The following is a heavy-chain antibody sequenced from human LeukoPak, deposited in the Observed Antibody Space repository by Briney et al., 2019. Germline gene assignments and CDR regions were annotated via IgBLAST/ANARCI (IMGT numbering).Heavy chain of an antibody. D-gene: IGHD3-3*01. Sequence: SVKVSCKASGGTFSSYAISWVRQAPGQGLEWMGGIIPIFGTANYAQKFQGKVTITTDESTGTAYMELSSLGSEDTAVYYCARDYDFWSGYYGAFDIWGQGTMVTVSS. CDR1: GGTFSSYA. V-gene: IGHV1-69*05. CDR3: ARDYDFWSGYYGAFDI. J-gene: IGHJ3*02. CDR2: IIPIFGTA.